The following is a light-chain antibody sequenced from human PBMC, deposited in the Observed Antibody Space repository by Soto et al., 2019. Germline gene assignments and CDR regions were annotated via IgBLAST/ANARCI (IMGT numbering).Light chain of an antibody. J-gene: IGKJ2*01. CDR2: AAS. Sequence: DIQMTQSPSSLSASVGDRVTITCRESQGISTYLAWYQQKPGQVPKLLIHAASTLQSGVPSRFSGSGSGTDFTLTISSLQPEDVATYYCQKYNSARTFGQGTKLEIK. V-gene: IGKV1-27*01. CDR1: QGISTY. CDR3: QKYNSART.